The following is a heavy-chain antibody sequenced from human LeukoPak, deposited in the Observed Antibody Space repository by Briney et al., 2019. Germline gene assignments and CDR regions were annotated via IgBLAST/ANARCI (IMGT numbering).Heavy chain of an antibody. CDR2: ISGSGSDL. CDR1: GFSFSGYY. D-gene: IGHD3-22*01. J-gene: IGHJ6*02. Sequence: PGGSLRLSCVACGFSFSGYYMSWIRQAPGRGLEWISYISGSGSDLYYADSVKGRFTISRDNANNSLYLQMNSLRAEDTAAYYCARSIGYYYTMDVWGQGTTVTVSS. V-gene: IGHV3-11*01. CDR3: ARSIGYYYTMDV.